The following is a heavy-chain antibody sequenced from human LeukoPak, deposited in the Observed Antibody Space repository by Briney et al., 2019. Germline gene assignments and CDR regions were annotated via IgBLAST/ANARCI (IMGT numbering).Heavy chain of an antibody. Sequence: GGSLRLSCAASGFTFSSNWMTWVRQAPGRGLEWVANIKQDASEKNYVDSVKGRFTISRDNAKNSLYLQMTSLRAEDTAVYYCARDSGISGTFDYWGQGTLVTVSS. J-gene: IGHJ4*02. CDR3: ARDSGISGTFDY. V-gene: IGHV3-7*01. D-gene: IGHD1-20*01. CDR1: GFTFSSNW. CDR2: IKQDASEK.